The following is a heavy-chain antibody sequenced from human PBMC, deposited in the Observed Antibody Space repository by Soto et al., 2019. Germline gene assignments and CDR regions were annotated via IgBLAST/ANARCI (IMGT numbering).Heavy chain of an antibody. V-gene: IGHV3-30-3*01. CDR2: ISYDGSNK. D-gene: IGHD6-13*01. CDR1: GFTFSSYA. Sequence: SCAASGFTFSSYAMHWVRQAPGKGLEWVAVISYDGSNKYYADSVKGRFTISRDNSKNTLYLQMNSLRAEDTAVYYCAREYSSSWYSFLGYFDYWGQGTLVTVSS. J-gene: IGHJ4*02. CDR3: AREYSSSWYSFLGYFDY.